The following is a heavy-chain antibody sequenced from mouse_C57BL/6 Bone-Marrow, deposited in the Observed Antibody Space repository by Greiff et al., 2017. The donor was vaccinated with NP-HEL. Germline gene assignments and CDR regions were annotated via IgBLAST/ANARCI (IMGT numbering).Heavy chain of an antibody. CDR2: IDPSDSYT. J-gene: IGHJ3*01. D-gene: IGHD3-1*01. V-gene: IGHV1-50*01. CDR3: AREGLQWFAY. CDR1: GYTFTSYW. Sequence: QVQLQQPGAELVKPGASVKLSCKASGYTFTSYWMQWVKQRPGQGLEWIGEIDPSDSYTNYNQKFMGKATLTVDTSSSTAYMQLSSLTSEDSAVYYCAREGLQWFAYWGQGTLVTVSA.